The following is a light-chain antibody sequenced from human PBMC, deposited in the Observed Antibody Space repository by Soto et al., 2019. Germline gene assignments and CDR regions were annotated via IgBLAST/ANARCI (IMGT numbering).Light chain of an antibody. CDR2: GAS. V-gene: IGKV3-20*01. Sequence: EIVLTQSPGTLSLSPGERASLSCRASLSVSSSSLAWYRQEPGQPPRLLIYGASSRATGIPDRFSGSGSGTDFTLTISRLEPEDFAMYYCHLFGISSITFGGGTKVEIK. CDR3: HLFGISSIT. J-gene: IGKJ4*01. CDR1: LSVSSSS.